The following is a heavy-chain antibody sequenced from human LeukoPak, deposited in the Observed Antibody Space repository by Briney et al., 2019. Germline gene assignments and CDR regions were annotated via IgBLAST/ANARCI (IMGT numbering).Heavy chain of an antibody. CDR1: GFTVSSNY. J-gene: IGHJ4*02. Sequence: GGSLRLSCAASGFTVSSNYMSWVRQAPGKGLEWVSVIYSGGSTYYADSVKGRFTISRDNAKNLLYLQMDSLRAEDTAVYYCARVRDAYNFFHYWGQGTLVTVSS. CDR3: ARVRDAYNFFHY. CDR2: IYSGGST. D-gene: IGHD2-21*01. V-gene: IGHV3-66*01.